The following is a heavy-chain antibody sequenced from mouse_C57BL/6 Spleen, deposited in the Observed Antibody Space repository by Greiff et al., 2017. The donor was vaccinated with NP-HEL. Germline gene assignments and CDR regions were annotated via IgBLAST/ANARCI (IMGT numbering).Heavy chain of an antibody. J-gene: IGHJ4*01. CDR1: GYAFSSSW. V-gene: IGHV1-82*01. CDR3: ARDEDPYYAMDY. Sequence: QVQLQQSGPELVKPGASVKISCKASGYAFSSSWMNWVKQRPGKGLEWIGRIYPGDGDTNYNGKFKGKATLTADKSSSTAYMQLSSLTSEDSAVYFCARDEDPYYAMDYWGQGTSVTVSP. CDR2: IYPGDGDT.